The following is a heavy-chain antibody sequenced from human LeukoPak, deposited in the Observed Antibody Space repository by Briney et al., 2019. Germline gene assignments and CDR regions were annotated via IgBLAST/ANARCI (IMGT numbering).Heavy chain of an antibody. V-gene: IGHV4-30-2*01. D-gene: IGHD6-6*01. CDR1: GGSISSVGYY. CDR2: IYHSGST. J-gene: IGHJ3*02. CDR3: AREGSSSPRAFDI. Sequence: SETLSLTCAVSGGSISSVGYYWSWIRQPPGKGLEWIGYIYHSGSTYYNPSLKSRVTISVDRSKNQFSLKLSSVTAADTAVYYCAREGSSSPRAFDIWGQGTMVTVSS.